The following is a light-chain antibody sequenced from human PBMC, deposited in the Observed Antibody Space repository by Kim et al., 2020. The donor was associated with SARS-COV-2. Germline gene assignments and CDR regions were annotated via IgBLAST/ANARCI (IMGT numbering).Light chain of an antibody. V-gene: IGKV1-12*01. J-gene: IGKJ4*01. CDR3: QQAASFPLT. Sequence: ESVGDRVNITCRASQGISSWLAWYQEQPGRAPNLLIYNAYSLESGVPSRFSGSGSGTDFNLTISSLQPEDFATYYCQQAASFPLTFGGGTKVDIK. CDR2: NAY. CDR1: QGISSW.